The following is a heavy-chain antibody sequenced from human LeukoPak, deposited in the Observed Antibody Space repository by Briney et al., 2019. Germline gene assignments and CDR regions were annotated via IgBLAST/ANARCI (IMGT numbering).Heavy chain of an antibody. V-gene: IGHV1-18*01. CDR1: GYTFTSYG. J-gene: IGHJ4*02. D-gene: IGHD3-22*01. CDR2: ISAYNGNT. CDR3: ARGPGYYYDSSGYYYAGLVDY. Sequence: ASVKVSCKASGYTFTSYGISWVRQAPGQGLEWMGWISAYNGNTNYAQKLQGRVTMTTDTSTSTAYMELSSLRSEDTAVYYCARGPGYYYDSSGYYYAGLVDYWGQGTLVTVSS.